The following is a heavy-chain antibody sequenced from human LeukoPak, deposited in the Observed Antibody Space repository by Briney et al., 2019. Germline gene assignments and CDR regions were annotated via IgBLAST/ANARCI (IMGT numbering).Heavy chain of an antibody. J-gene: IGHJ4*02. D-gene: IGHD1-26*01. Sequence: ASVKVSCKASGYTFINYGISWVRQAPGQGLEWMGYISAYNGNTDYAQKLQGRVTMTTDTSTSTAYMELGSLRSDDTAVYYCAREGVVGALDFDYWGQGTLVTVSS. CDR2: ISAYNGNT. CDR3: AREGVVGALDFDY. CDR1: GYTFINYG. V-gene: IGHV1-18*01.